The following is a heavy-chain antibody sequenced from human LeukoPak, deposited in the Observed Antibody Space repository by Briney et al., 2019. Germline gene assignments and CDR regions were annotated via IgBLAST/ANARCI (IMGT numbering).Heavy chain of an antibody. J-gene: IGHJ3*02. Sequence: GGSLRLSCAASGFTFDDYAMHWVRQAPGKGLEWVSGISWNSGSIGYADSVKGRFTISRDNAKNSLYLQMNSLRAEDTAVYYCAKDSGMPDPYAFDIWGQGTMVTVSS. CDR3: AKDSGMPDPYAFDI. CDR2: ISWNSGSI. V-gene: IGHV3-9*01. CDR1: GFTFDDYA. D-gene: IGHD2-2*01.